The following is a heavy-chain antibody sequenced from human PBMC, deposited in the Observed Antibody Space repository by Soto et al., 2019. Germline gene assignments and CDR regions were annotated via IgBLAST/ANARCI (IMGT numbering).Heavy chain of an antibody. Sequence: GGSLRFSCAASVFTLSSNSMNLVRQAPGKGMECISYTARTDSTTHYADSVKGRFTISRDNAQNSVYLQMNSLRDEDTAVYYCARGRVGAAYFEYWGQGVMVTLSS. CDR3: ARGRVGAAYFEY. D-gene: IGHD3-16*01. CDR2: TARTDSTT. V-gene: IGHV3-48*02. J-gene: IGHJ4*02. CDR1: VFTLSSNS.